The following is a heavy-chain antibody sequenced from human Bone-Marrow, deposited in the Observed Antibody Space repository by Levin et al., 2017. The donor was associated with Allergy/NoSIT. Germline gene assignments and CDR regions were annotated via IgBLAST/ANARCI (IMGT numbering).Heavy chain of an antibody. CDR1: GFTFNRHW. J-gene: IGHJ6*02. V-gene: IGHV3-7*01. Sequence: AGGSLRLSCVASGFTFNRHWMTWVRQAPGKGLEWVANIKEDDSEKYYVDSVKGRFTISRDNAKNSLYLEMNSLRADDTAVYYCARDYFDPYTTNYHLDVWGQGTTVAVSS. D-gene: IGHD4/OR15-4a*01. CDR2: IKEDDSEK. CDR3: ARDYFDPYTTNYHLDV.